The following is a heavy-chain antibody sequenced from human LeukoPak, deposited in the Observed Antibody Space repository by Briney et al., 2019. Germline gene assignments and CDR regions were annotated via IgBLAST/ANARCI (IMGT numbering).Heavy chain of an antibody. V-gene: IGHV4-39*01. CDR2: IYYSGST. D-gene: IGHD1-26*01. Sequence: SETLSLTCTVYGGSISSSSHFWGWIRQPPGKGLEWIGSIYYSGSTYYNPSLESRVAISVDTSKNQFSLKVASVTAADTAVYYCARRGGPSGTYYFDSWGQGTLVTVSS. CDR3: ARRGGPSGTYYFDS. J-gene: IGHJ4*02. CDR1: GGSISSSSHF.